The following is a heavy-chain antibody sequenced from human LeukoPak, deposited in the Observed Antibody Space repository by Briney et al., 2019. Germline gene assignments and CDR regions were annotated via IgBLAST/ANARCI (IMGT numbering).Heavy chain of an antibody. D-gene: IGHD6-19*01. Sequence: AETLTLSCAASGFTFSSYSMNWVRQAPGKGLEWVSSIYSSSYIYYNASVKGRFTISRDNAKNQLYLKLNTLTAEDTAVYYCARLAVAGSVGCWGQGTLVTVSS. CDR2: IYSSSYI. J-gene: IGHJ4*02. CDR3: ARLAVAGSVGC. CDR1: GFTFSSYS. V-gene: IGHV3-21*04.